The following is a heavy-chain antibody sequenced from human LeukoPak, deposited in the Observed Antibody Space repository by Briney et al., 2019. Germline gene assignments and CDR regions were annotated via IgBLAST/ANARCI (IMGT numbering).Heavy chain of an antibody. CDR2: INHSGST. D-gene: IGHD2-15*01. Sequence: SETLSLTCAVYGGSFSGYYWSWIRQPPGKGLEWIGEINHSGSTNYNPSLKSRVTISVDTSKNQFSLKLSSVTAADTAVYYCARAQDKFAFDYWGQGTLVTVSS. J-gene: IGHJ4*02. V-gene: IGHV4-34*01. CDR3: ARAQDKFAFDY. CDR1: GGSFSGYY.